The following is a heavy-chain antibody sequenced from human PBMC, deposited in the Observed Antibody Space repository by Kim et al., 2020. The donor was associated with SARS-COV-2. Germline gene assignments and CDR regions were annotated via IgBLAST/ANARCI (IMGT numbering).Heavy chain of an antibody. Sequence: GGSLRLSCATSGFAFSDSPLHWVRQSPGTGLEWVALISSDGTQKNYANSVRGRFTISRDISKRTLFLQMNSLRPEDTAVYYCATDWAAFSSGTDVFDFWG. CDR1: GFAFSDSP. CDR3: ATDWAAFSSGTDVFDF. CDR2: ISSDGTQK. J-gene: IGHJ4*01. V-gene: IGHV3-30*04. D-gene: IGHD3-10*01.